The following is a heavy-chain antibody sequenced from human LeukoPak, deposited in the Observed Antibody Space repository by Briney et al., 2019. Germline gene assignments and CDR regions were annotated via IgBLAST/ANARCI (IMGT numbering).Heavy chain of an antibody. J-gene: IGHJ4*02. CDR1: GYSISSGDYY. Sequence: SETLSLTCAVSGYSISSGDYYWSWIRQPPGKGLEWIGYIYYSGSTYYNPSLKSRATISVDTSKNQFSLKLSSVTAADTAVYYCASGLSFDYWGQGTLVTVSS. V-gene: IGHV4-30-4*08. CDR2: IYYSGST. CDR3: ASGLSFDY.